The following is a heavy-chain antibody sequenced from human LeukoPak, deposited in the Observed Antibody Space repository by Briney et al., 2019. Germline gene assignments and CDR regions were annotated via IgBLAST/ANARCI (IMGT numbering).Heavy chain of an antibody. V-gene: IGHV3-30*02. Sequence: GGSLRLSCAASGFTFRSYDMHWVRQAPGTGLEWVAFIRFDGSNKYYADSVKGRFTISRDNSKNTLYLQMNSLRPEDTAVYYCAKVGGIGLATYYYMDVWGKGTTVTVSS. D-gene: IGHD6-19*01. CDR2: IRFDGSNK. CDR1: GFTFRSYD. J-gene: IGHJ6*03. CDR3: AKVGGIGLATYYYMDV.